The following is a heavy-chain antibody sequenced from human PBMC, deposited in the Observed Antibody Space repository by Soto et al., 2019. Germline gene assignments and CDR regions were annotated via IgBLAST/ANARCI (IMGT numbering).Heavy chain of an antibody. V-gene: IGHV3-30*18. CDR3: AKEGMDTAMDYYYYGMDV. CDR2: ISYDGSNK. J-gene: IGHJ6*02. Sequence: GGSLRLSCAATGFTFSSDAMNWVRQAPGKGLEWVAVISYDGSNKYYADSVKGRFTISRDNSKNTLYLQMNSLRAEDTAVYYCAKEGMDTAMDYYYYGMDVWGQGTTVTVSS. D-gene: IGHD5-18*01. CDR1: GFTFSSDA.